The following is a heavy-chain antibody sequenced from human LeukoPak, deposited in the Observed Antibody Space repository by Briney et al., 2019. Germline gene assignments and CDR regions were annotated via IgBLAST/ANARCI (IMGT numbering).Heavy chain of an antibody. J-gene: IGHJ4*02. CDR1: GFTFSSYW. V-gene: IGHV3-74*01. Sequence: GGALRLSCAASGFTFSSYWMHWVRHAPGKGLVWVSRINSDGSSTSYADSVKGRFTISRDNAKSTLYLQMNSLRAEDTAVYYCARVNREWELPYFDYWGQGTLVTVSS. CDR3: ARVNREWELPYFDY. CDR2: INSDGSST. D-gene: IGHD1-26*01.